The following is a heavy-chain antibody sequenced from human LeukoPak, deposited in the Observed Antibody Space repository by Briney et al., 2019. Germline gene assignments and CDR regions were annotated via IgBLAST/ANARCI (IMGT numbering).Heavy chain of an antibody. D-gene: IGHD2-15*01. CDR3: AREGEEYCSGGSCYSDYFDY. CDR1: GGTFSSYA. V-gene: IGHV1-69*04. CDR2: IIPILGIA. J-gene: IGHJ4*02. Sequence: SVKVSCKASGGTFSSYAISWVRQAPGQGLEWMGRIIPILGIANYAQKFQGRVTITADKSTSTAYMELSSLRSEDTAVYYCAREGEEYCSGGSCYSDYFDYWGQGTLVTVSS.